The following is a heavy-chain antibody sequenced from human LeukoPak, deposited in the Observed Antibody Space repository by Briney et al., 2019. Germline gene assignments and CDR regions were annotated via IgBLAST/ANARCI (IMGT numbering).Heavy chain of an antibody. J-gene: IGHJ4*02. D-gene: IGHD6-13*01. CDR3: ARVGSASTIAAADYFDY. V-gene: IGHV4-4*07. CDR2: IYTSGST. Sequence: PAGTLSLTCAVSGGSISSYYWGWIRQPAGKGLEWVGRIYTSGSTNYNTSLKSRVTMSGDTSKNQFSLKLSCVTAADTAVYYCARVGSASTIAAADYFDYWGQGTLVTVSS. CDR1: GGSISSYY.